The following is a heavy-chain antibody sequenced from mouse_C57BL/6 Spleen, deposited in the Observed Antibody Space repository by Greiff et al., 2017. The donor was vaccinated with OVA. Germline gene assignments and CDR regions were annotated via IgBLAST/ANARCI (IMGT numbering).Heavy chain of an antibody. D-gene: IGHD2-4*01. J-gene: IGHJ2*01. V-gene: IGHV1-19*01. CDR1: GYTFSDYY. CDR3: ARRLDYGLYFDY. CDR2: INPYNGGT. Sequence: EVQLQQSGPVLVKPGASVKMSCKASGYTFSDYYMNWVKQSHGKSLEWIGVINPYNGGTSYNQKFKGKATLTVDKSSSTAYMELNSLTSEDSAVYYCARRLDYGLYFDYWGQGTTLTVSS.